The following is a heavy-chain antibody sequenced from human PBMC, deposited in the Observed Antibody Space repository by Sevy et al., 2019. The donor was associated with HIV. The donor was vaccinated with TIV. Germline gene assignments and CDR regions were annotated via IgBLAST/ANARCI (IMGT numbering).Heavy chain of an antibody. CDR1: GFTFSGYA. J-gene: IGHJ6*02. CDR2: INGKGRST. D-gene: IGHD2-2*01. V-gene: IGHV3-23*01. Sequence: GGSLRLSCAASGFTFSGYAMNWVRQAPGKGLEWVSAINGKGRSTHYADSMEGRLTISRDNSKNTLYLQMNSLRAEVTAVYYCAKTINSGGGVVPAANYYYYGLDVWGQGTTVTVSS. CDR3: AKTINSGGGVVPAANYYYYGLDV.